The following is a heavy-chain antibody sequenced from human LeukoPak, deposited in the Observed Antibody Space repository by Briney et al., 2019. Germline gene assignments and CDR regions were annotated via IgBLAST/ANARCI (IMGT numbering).Heavy chain of an antibody. CDR1: GFTFSSYA. CDR2: MSGSGGST. V-gene: IGHV3-23*01. J-gene: IGHJ4*02. D-gene: IGHD3-10*01. Sequence: GGSLRLSCAASGFTFSSYAMSWVRQAPGKGLEWVSAMSGSGGSTYYADSVKGRFTISRDNSKNTLYPQMNSLRAEDTAVYYCATDPRPYYYGSGSYFPDLDYWGQGTLVTVSS. CDR3: ATDPRPYYYGSGSYFPDLDY.